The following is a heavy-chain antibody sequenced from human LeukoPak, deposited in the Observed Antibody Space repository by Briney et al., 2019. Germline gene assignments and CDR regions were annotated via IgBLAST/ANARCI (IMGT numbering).Heavy chain of an antibody. CDR3: ARGIMRYYYYGMDV. V-gene: IGHV1-18*01. CDR1: GYTFTSYG. Sequence: ASVKVSCKASGYTFTSYGISWVRQAPGQGLEWMGWISAYNGNTNYAQKLQGRVTMTRNTSISTAYMELSSLRSEDTAVYYCARGIMRYYYYGMDVWGQGTTVTVSS. CDR2: ISAYNGNT. J-gene: IGHJ6*02. D-gene: IGHD2-21*01.